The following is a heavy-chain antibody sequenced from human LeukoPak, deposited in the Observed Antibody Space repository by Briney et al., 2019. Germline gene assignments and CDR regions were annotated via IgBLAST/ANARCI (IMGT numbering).Heavy chain of an antibody. J-gene: IGHJ4*02. CDR3: ASLERVVVTAKFDY. D-gene: IGHD2-21*02. CDR2: IYHSGST. CDR1: GYSISGGYY. Sequence: SETLSLTCTVSGYSISGGYYWGWIRQPPGKGLEWIGSIYHSGSTYYNPSLKGRVTTSVDTSKNQFSLKLSSVTAADTAVYYCASLERVVVTAKFDYWGQGTLVTVSS. V-gene: IGHV4-38-2*02.